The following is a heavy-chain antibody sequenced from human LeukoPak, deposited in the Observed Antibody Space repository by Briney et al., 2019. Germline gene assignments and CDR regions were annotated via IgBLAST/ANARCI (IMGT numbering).Heavy chain of an antibody. CDR1: GYIFTSYG. CDR3: ARTRCSSTSCYYGDY. J-gene: IGHJ4*01. CDR2: ISAYNGNT. Sequence: ASVKVSCKASGYIFTSYGISWVRQAPGQGLEWMGWISAYNGNTNYAQKLQGRVTMTTDTSTSTAYMELRSLRSDDTAVYYCARTRCSSTSCYYGDYWGHGTLVTVSS. D-gene: IGHD2-2*01. V-gene: IGHV1-18*01.